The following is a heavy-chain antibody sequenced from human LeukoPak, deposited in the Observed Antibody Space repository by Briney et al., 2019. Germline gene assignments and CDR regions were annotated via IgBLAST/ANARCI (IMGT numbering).Heavy chain of an antibody. V-gene: IGHV4-34*01. CDR2: INHSGST. D-gene: IGHD4-17*01. J-gene: IGHJ3*02. Sequence: NPSETLSLTCAVYGGSFSGYYWSWIRQPPGKGLEWIGEINHSGSTNYNPSLKSRVTISVDMSMNQFSLKLRSVTAADTAVYYCARDGDSYAFDIWGQGTMVTVSS. CDR1: GGSFSGYY. CDR3: ARDGDSYAFDI.